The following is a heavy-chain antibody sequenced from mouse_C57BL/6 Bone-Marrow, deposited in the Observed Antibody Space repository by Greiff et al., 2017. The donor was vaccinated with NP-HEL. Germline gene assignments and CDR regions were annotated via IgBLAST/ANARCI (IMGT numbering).Heavy chain of an antibody. D-gene: IGHD2-5*01. Sequence: EVQGVESGGGLVQPGGSMKLSCVASGFTFSNYWMNWVRQSPEKGLEWVAQIRLKSDNYATHYAESVKGRFTISRDDSKSSVYLQMNNLRAEDTGIYYCTDPYSNFYWGQGTLVTVSA. CDR1: GFTFSNYW. J-gene: IGHJ3*01. V-gene: IGHV6-3*01. CDR3: TDPYSNFY. CDR2: IRLKSDNYAT.